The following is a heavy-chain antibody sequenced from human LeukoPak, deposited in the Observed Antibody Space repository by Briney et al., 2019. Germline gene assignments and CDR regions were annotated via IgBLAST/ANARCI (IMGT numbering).Heavy chain of an antibody. J-gene: IGHJ4*02. Sequence: SQTLSLTCTVSGGSISSDSYSWGWIRQPPGKGLEWIGYIYHSGSTYYNPSLKSRVTIAVDRSRSQFSLTLRSVTAADTAVYYCARGVYDTSGYYADYWGQGTLVTVSS. CDR1: GGSISSDSYS. CDR3: ARGVYDTSGYYADY. V-gene: IGHV4-30-2*01. CDR2: IYHSGST. D-gene: IGHD3-22*01.